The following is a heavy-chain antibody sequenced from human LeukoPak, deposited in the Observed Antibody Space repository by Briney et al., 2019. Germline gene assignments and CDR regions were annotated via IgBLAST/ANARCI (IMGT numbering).Heavy chain of an antibody. V-gene: IGHV4-30-4*01. CDR1: GGSISSGDYY. J-gene: IGHJ4*02. CDR2: IYYSGST. D-gene: IGHD4-17*01. Sequence: PSETLSLTCTVSGGSISSGDYYWSWIRQPPGKGLEWIGYIYYSGSTYYNPSLKSRVTISVDTSKNQFSLKLSSVTAADTAVYYCARARDYGDYAIYYFDYWGQGTLVTVSS. CDR3: ARARDYGDYAIYYFDY.